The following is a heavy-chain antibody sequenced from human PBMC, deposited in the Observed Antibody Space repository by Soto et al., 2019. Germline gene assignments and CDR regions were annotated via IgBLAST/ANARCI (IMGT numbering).Heavy chain of an antibody. Sequence: PSETLSLTCAVSGYSISSGYYWGWIRQPPGKGLEWIGSIYHSGSTYYNPSLKSRVTISVDTSKNQFSLKLSSVTAADTAVYYCARFAGGLIVVDDIWGQGTMVTVSS. CDR1: GYSISSGYY. D-gene: IGHD3-22*01. CDR3: ARFAGGLIVVDDI. CDR2: IYHSGST. J-gene: IGHJ3*02. V-gene: IGHV4-38-2*01.